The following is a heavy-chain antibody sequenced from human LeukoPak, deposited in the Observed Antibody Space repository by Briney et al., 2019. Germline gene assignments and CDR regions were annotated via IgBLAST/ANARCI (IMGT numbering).Heavy chain of an antibody. CDR1: GGTFSSYA. CDR2: IIPIFGTA. J-gene: IGHJ4*02. Sequence: ASVKVSCKASGGTFSSYAISWVRQAPGQGLEWMGGIIPIFGTANYAQKFQGRVTITADESTSTAYMELSSLRSEDTAVYYCARVGAISILYDYWGQGTLVTVSS. D-gene: IGHD1-26*01. V-gene: IGHV1-69*13. CDR3: ARVGAISILYDY.